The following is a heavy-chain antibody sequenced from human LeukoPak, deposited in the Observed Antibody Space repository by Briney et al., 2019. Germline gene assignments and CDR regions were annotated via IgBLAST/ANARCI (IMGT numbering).Heavy chain of an antibody. D-gene: IGHD3-22*01. Sequence: SETLSLTCTVSGGFVSSWYWSWTRQPPEKGVEGVGYIYYSGSTSHNPSLKSQVPISVDPSHNQFSPKLTSVTPADTAVYYCARVRRSGSYPSYFDYWGQGTLVTVSS. J-gene: IGHJ4*02. CDR3: ARVRRSGSYPSYFDY. V-gene: IGHV4-59*02. CDR2: IYYSGST. CDR1: GGFVSSWY.